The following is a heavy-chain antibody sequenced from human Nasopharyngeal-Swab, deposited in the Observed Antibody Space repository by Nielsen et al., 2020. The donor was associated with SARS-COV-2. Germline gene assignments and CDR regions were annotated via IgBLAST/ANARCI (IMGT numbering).Heavy chain of an antibody. Sequence: GESLKISCAASGFSVSTYWMTWVRQDPGRGLEWIANIKEDGSETYYVDSVKGRFTISRDNSKNTLYLQMNSLRAEDTAVYYCARDRIAVAGIIDYWGQGTLVTVSS. CDR2: IKEDGSET. D-gene: IGHD6-19*01. CDR1: GFSVSTYW. V-gene: IGHV3-7*01. J-gene: IGHJ4*02. CDR3: ARDRIAVAGIIDY.